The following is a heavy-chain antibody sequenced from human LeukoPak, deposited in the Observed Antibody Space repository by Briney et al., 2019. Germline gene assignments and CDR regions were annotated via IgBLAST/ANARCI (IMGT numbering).Heavy chain of an antibody. V-gene: IGHV4-39*07. CDR3: VRDGSRVTKD. Sequence: SQTLSLTCTVSGGSISSSTYYWGWIRQPPGKGLEWIGSIYYSGSTYYNPSLKSRVTISADTSKNQFSLKLGSVTAADTAVYYCVRDGSRVTKDWGQGTLVTVSS. CDR2: IYYSGST. CDR1: GGSISSSTYY. D-gene: IGHD4-17*01. J-gene: IGHJ4*02.